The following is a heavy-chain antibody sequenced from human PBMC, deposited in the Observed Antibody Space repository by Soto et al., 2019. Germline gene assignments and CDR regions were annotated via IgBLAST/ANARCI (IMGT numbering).Heavy chain of an antibody. CDR1: GGTFSSYA. V-gene: IGHV1-69*06. J-gene: IGHJ3*02. CDR3: ARRNTMVRGVTNAFDI. CDR2: IIPIFGTA. D-gene: IGHD3-10*01. Sequence: SVKVSCKASGGTFSSYAISWVRQAPGQGLEWMGGIIPIFGTANYAQKFQGRVTITADKSTSTAYMELSSLRSEDTAVYYCARRNTMVRGVTNAFDIWGQGTMVTVS.